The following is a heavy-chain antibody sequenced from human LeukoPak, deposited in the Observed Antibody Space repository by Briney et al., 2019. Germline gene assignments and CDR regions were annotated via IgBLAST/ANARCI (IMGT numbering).Heavy chain of an antibody. CDR3: ARDLYYGSGSYGWPNY. V-gene: IGHV4-34*01. CDR1: GGSFSGYY. D-gene: IGHD3-10*01. J-gene: IGHJ4*02. CDR2: INHSGST. Sequence: ASETLSLTCAVYGGSFSGYYWSWIRQPPGKGLEWIGEINHSGSTNYNPSLKSRVTISVDTSKNQFSLKLSSVTAEDTAVYYCARDLYYGSGSYGWPNYWGQGTLVTVSS.